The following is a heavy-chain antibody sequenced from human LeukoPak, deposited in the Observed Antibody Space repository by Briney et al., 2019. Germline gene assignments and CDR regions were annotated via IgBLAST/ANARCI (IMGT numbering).Heavy chain of an antibody. V-gene: IGHV4-59*11. J-gene: IGHJ1*01. D-gene: IGHD2-15*01. CDR1: VDSITTHP. Sequence: PSETLSLTCTVPVDSITTHPWSWVRQTSGKGLDYIGFIDSNGNTNYNPSLKTPAIISSDTSTNQLSLILNSVAAADTAVYYCSRLAKCDGNCYSFVLWGQGMLVTVSS. CDR3: SRLAKCDGNCYSFVL. CDR2: IDSNGNT.